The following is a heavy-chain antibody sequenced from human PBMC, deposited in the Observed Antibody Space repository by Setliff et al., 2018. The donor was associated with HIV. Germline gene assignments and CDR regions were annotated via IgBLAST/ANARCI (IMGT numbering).Heavy chain of an antibody. D-gene: IGHD5-12*01. V-gene: IGHV4-30-4*01. CDR1: GGSISSGDYY. J-gene: IGHJ4*02. CDR2: IYNSVST. CDR3: ARGVRGIVATTH. Sequence: SETLSLTCTVSGGSISSGDYYWSWIRQPPGKGLEWIGYIYNSVSTFYNPSLKSRITILVDTSRNQFSLKLNSVTAADTAVYYCARGVRGIVATTHWGQGALVTISS.